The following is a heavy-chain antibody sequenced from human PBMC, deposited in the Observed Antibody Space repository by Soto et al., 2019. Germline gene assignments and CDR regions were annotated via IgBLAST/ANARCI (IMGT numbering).Heavy chain of an antibody. CDR2: IRRKENSYTT. D-gene: IGHD6-19*01. J-gene: IGHJ6*02. V-gene: IGHV3-72*01. Sequence: EVPLVESGGGLVQPGGSLRLSCAASGLIFSDYHMDWVRQAPGKGVEWVGRIRRKENSYTTEYAASVKGRFTISRDDSKTSLYLQMNSLKSEDTAVYYCAMLGGWSGGSSGMDVWGQGTTVTVSS. CDR1: GLIFSDYH. CDR3: AMLGGWSGGSSGMDV.